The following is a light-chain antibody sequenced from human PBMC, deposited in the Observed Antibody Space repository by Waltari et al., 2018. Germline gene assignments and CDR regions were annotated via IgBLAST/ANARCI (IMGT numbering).Light chain of an antibody. CDR2: AAS. V-gene: IGKV3-20*01. CDR1: QSVGRT. J-gene: IGKJ1*01. CDR3: QHYVRLPAT. Sequence: EIVLTQSPGNLSLSPGGRATLSCRASQSVGRTLAWYQQKPGQAPRLLIYAASNRATGIPDRFSGSGSGTDFSLTISRLEPEDFAVYYCQHYVRLPATFGQGTKVAIK.